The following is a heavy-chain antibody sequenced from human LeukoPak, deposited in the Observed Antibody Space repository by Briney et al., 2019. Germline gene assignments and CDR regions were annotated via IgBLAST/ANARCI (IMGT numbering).Heavy chain of an antibody. CDR3: VKGGYDFVEVAYFDF. CDR1: GFSFNNYA. Sequence: GGSLRLSCAASGFSFNNYAMGWVRQAPGKGLEWVSIIIASSGSTFYADSVKGRFTISRDNSKNTLYLQMNSLRVEDTAVYYCVKGGYDFVEVAYFDFWGQGTLXTVSS. D-gene: IGHD5-12*01. V-gene: IGHV3-23*01. J-gene: IGHJ4*02. CDR2: IIASSGST.